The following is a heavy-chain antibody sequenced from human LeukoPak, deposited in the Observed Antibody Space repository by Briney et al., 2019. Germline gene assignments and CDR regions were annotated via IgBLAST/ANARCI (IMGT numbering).Heavy chain of an antibody. CDR1: GYTLTEVA. CDR3: AASSSWPEEFWFDP. Sequence: ASVSVSFKVSGYTLTEVAMHWVGQARGKGGEGMGGFDPEDGETIYAQKFQGRVTMTEDTSTDTAYMELSSLRSEDTAVYYCAASSSWPEEFWFDPWGQGTLVTVSS. V-gene: IGHV1-24*01. CDR2: FDPEDGET. J-gene: IGHJ5*02. D-gene: IGHD6-13*01.